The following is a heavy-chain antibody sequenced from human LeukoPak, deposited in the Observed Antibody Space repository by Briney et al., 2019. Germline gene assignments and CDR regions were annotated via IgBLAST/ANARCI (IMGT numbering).Heavy chain of an antibody. CDR2: INPSGGST. V-gene: IGHV1-46*01. CDR1: GYTFTSYY. D-gene: IGHD6-6*01. CDR3: ARDLQYVEYSSSSLGDY. Sequence: KPGASVKVSCKASGYTFTSYYMHWVRQAPGQGLEWMGIINPSGGSTSYAQKFQGRVTMTRDTSTSTVYMELSSLRSEDTAVYYCARDLQYVEYSSSSLGDYWGQGTLVTVSS. J-gene: IGHJ4*02.